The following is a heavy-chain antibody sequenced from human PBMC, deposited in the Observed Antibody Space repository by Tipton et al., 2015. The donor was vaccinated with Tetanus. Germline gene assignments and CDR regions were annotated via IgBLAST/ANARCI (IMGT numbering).Heavy chain of an antibody. Sequence: LRLSCTVSGGSVSSGSYYWSWIRQPPGKGLEWIGYIYYSGSTNYNPSLKSRVTISVDTSKNQFSLNLSSVTAADTAVYYCARGGITAAGILDYWGQRTLVTVSS. D-gene: IGHD6-13*01. CDR1: GGSVSSGSYY. V-gene: IGHV4-61*01. CDR3: ARGGITAAGILDY. CDR2: IYYSGST. J-gene: IGHJ4*02.